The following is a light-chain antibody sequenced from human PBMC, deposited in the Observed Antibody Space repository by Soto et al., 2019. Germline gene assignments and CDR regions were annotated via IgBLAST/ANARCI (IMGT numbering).Light chain of an antibody. Sequence: EIVLTQSPGTLSLSPGERGTLSCRASQSISGSQLAWYQQKPGQAHRLLIYGASNRATGIPDRFSGSGSGTDFTLAVSRLEPEDFAVYYCQQYGDSPWTFGQGTKVEVK. CDR2: GAS. CDR3: QQYGDSPWT. CDR1: QSISGSQ. V-gene: IGKV3-20*01. J-gene: IGKJ1*01.